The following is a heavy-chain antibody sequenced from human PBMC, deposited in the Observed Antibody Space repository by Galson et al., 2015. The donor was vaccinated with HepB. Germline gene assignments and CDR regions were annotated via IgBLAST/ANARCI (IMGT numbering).Heavy chain of an antibody. Sequence: SLRLSCAASGFTFDDYAMHWVRQAPGKGLEWVSGISWNSGSIGYADSVKGRFTISRDNAKNSLYLQMNSLRAEDTALYYCAKGGYSYGGPGDYWGQGTLVTVSS. D-gene: IGHD5-18*01. CDR1: GFTFDDYA. V-gene: IGHV3-9*01. J-gene: IGHJ4*02. CDR3: AKGGYSYGGPGDY. CDR2: ISWNSGSI.